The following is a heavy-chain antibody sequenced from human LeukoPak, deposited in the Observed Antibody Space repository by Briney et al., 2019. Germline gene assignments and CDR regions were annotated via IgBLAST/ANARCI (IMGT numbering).Heavy chain of an antibody. Sequence: SETLSLTCTVSGGSISSYYWSWIRQPPGKGLEWIGYIYYSGSTNYNPSLKSRVTISVDTSKNQFSLKLSSATAADTAVYYCARHGYSLFDPWGQGTLVTVSS. CDR2: IYYSGST. CDR3: ARHGYSLFDP. CDR1: GGSISSYY. D-gene: IGHD3-3*02. J-gene: IGHJ5*02. V-gene: IGHV4-59*08.